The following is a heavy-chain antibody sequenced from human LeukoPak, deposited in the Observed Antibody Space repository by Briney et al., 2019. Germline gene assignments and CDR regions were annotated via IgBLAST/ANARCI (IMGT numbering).Heavy chain of an antibody. CDR3: ARGPSGLKNYYYYGMDV. CDR1: GYTFTSYG. CDR2: IIPIFGTA. Sequence: ASVKVSCKASGYTFTSYGISWVRQAPGQGLEWMGGIIPIFGTANYAQKFQGRVTITADESTSTAYMELSSLRSEDTAVYYCARGPSGLKNYYYYGMDVWGQGTTVTVSS. J-gene: IGHJ6*02. V-gene: IGHV1-69*13. D-gene: IGHD5/OR15-5a*01.